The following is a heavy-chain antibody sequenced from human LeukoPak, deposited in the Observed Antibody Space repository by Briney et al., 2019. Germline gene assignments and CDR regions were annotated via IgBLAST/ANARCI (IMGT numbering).Heavy chain of an antibody. CDR3: ARRISSWNVYIDK. J-gene: IGHJ4*02. D-gene: IGHD1-1*01. V-gene: IGHV4-59*12. Sequence: TTSETLSLTCSVSGGSLSGYYWSWIRQTPGKGLEWIGYIYSSGTTNYNRALQSRVTISLDTAENQFSLSVTSVTAADTAMYFCARRISSWNVYIDKWGQGIEVTVSS. CDR1: GGSLSGYY. CDR2: IYSSGTT.